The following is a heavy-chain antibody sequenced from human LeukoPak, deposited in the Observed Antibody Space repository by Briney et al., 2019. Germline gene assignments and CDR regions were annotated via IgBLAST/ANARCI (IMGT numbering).Heavy chain of an antibody. CDR1: GFTVSGNY. D-gene: IGHD2-21*01. V-gene: IGHV3-66*01. Sequence: GGSLRLSCAASGFTVSGNYMSWVRQAPGKGLEWVSIIYRGGSTYYAHSVKGRFTISRDNSKNTLYLQMNSLRAEDTAVYYCARKAYCGGDCLDYWGQGTLVTVSS. CDR2: IYRGGST. J-gene: IGHJ4*02. CDR3: ARKAYCGGDCLDY.